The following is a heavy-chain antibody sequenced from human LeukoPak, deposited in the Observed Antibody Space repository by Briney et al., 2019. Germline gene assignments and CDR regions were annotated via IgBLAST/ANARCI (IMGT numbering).Heavy chain of an antibody. J-gene: IGHJ4*02. CDR2: ISGSGGST. Sequence: GGSPRLSCAASGFTFSSYGMSWVRQAPGKGLEWVSAISGSGGSTYYADSVKGRFTISRDNSKNTLYLQMNSLRPEDTAVYYCARARPSMWIDYWGQGTLVTVSS. D-gene: IGHD5-12*01. CDR1: GFTFSSYG. CDR3: ARARPSMWIDY. V-gene: IGHV3-23*01.